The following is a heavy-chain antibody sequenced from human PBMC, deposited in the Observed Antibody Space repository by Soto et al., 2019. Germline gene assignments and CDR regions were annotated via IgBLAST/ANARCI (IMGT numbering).Heavy chain of an antibody. CDR1: GFTFSSYS. Sequence: EVQLVESGGGLVKPGGSLRLSCAASGFTFSSYSMNWVRQAPGKGLERVSSISSSSSYIYYADSVKGRFTISRDNAKNSLYLQMNSLRAEDTAVYYCAGPTADSGYDSSHYYYYGMDVWGQGTTVTVSS. J-gene: IGHJ6*02. D-gene: IGHD5-12*01. CDR2: ISSSSSYI. V-gene: IGHV3-21*01. CDR3: AGPTADSGYDSSHYYYYGMDV.